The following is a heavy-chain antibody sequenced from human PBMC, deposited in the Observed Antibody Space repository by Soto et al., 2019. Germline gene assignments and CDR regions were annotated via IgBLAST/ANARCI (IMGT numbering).Heavy chain of an antibody. V-gene: IGHV3-23*01. CDR3: AKGPDGSGYYHNWFDS. D-gene: IGHD3-22*01. CDR1: GFSFSDYA. Sequence: EVHLLESGGALVQPGGSLTLSCAASGFSFSDYAMSWVRQAPGKGLEWVSSISRTGDSAYYSDSVKGRFASSRDRSQNRLSLQMNSLRVEDTAVYYCAKGPDGSGYYHNWFDSWGQGTLITVSS. CDR2: ISRTGDSA. J-gene: IGHJ5*01.